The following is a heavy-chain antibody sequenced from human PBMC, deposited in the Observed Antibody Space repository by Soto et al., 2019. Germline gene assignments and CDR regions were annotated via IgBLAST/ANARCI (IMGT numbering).Heavy chain of an antibody. Sequence: GGSLRLSCAASGFTFSDYYMSWIRQAPGKGLEWVSYISSSSSYTNYADSVKGRFTISRDNAKNSLYLQMNSLRAEDTAVYYCARVGLRSSGYYYTNYWYFDLWGRGTLVTVSS. CDR1: GFTFSDYY. CDR2: ISSSSSYT. D-gene: IGHD3-22*01. V-gene: IGHV3-11*06. CDR3: ARVGLRSSGYYYTNYWYFDL. J-gene: IGHJ2*01.